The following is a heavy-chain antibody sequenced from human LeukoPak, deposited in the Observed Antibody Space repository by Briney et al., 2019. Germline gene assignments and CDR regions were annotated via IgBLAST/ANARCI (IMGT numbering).Heavy chain of an antibody. CDR1: GITFSNYA. CDR3: ARDPYSGSYVDYYYYYYMDV. CDR2: IRYDGGNK. J-gene: IGHJ6*03. V-gene: IGHV3-30*02. D-gene: IGHD6-13*01. Sequence: GGSLRLSCAASGITFSNYAMRWVRQAPGKGLEWVTFIRYDGGNKTYADSVKGRFTISRDNAKNSLYLQIDSLRAEDTAVYYCARDPYSGSYVDYYYYYYMDVWGKGTTVTISS.